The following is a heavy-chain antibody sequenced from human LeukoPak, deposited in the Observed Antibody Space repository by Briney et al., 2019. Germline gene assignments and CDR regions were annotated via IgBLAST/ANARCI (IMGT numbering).Heavy chain of an antibody. CDR3: ARRRHDSRWIDP. CDR2: ISSSSSYI. J-gene: IGHJ5*02. Sequence: PGGSLRLSCAASGFTFSSYSMNWVRQAPGKGLEWVSSISSSSSYIYYADSVKGRFTISRDNAKNSLYLQMNSLRAEDTAVYYCARRRHDSRWIDPWGQGTLVTVSS. V-gene: IGHV3-21*01. CDR1: GFTFSSYS. D-gene: IGHD3-22*01.